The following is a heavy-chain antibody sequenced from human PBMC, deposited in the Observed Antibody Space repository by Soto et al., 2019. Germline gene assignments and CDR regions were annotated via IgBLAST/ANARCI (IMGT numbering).Heavy chain of an antibody. D-gene: IGHD2-15*01. CDR3: ARGRNIVVVVAARFDY. Sequence: QVQLQQWGAGLLKPSETLSLTCAVYGGSFSGYYWSWIRQPPGKGLEWIGEINHSGSTNYNPSLKSRVTISVDTSKNQSSLKLSSVTAADTAVYYCARGRNIVVVVAARFDYWGQGTLVTVSS. V-gene: IGHV4-34*01. CDR1: GGSFSGYY. J-gene: IGHJ4*02. CDR2: INHSGST.